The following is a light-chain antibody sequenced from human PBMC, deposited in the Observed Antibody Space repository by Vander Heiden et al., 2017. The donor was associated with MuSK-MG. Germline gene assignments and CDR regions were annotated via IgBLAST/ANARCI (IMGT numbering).Light chain of an antibody. V-gene: IGKV1-5*02. CDR1: QSVDRY. CDR2: EAS. J-gene: IGKJ1*01. Sequence: DIQMTQSPSGLSASVGDRVTILCRASQSVDRYLAWYQQKPGKAPKVLIYEASRLESGVPSRFSGSGSGTEFTLTITSLQPDDFATYYCQEYKNFSPTFGQGTKVE. CDR3: QEYKNFSPT.